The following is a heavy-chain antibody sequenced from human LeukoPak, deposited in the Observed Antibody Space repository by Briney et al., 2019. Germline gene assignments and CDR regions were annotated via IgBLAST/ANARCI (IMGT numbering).Heavy chain of an antibody. D-gene: IGHD6-13*01. CDR3: AKDSSAAAADYYFDY. V-gene: IGHV3-30*18. CDR2: ISYDGRDK. Sequence: LSLTCTVSGGSISSSSYYWGWIRQPPGKGLEWVAVISYDGRDKHHADSVKGRFTISRDNSKNTLYLQMNSLRPEDTAVYYCAKDSSAAAADYYFDYWGQGVLVTVSS. CDR1: GGSISSSS. J-gene: IGHJ4*02.